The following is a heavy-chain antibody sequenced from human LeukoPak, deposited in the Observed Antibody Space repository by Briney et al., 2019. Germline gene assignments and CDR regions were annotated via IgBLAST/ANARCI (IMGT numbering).Heavy chain of an antibody. CDR1: GFTFSSYA. V-gene: IGHV3-23*01. CDR2: ISGSGGST. Sequence: GGSLRLSCAASGFTFSSYAMSWVHQAPGKGLEWVSAISGSGGSTYYADSVKGRFTISRDNSKNTLYLQMNSLRAEDTAVYYCAKDPQRYSSSWYLDYWGQGTLVTVSS. D-gene: IGHD6-13*01. J-gene: IGHJ4*02. CDR3: AKDPQRYSSSWYLDY.